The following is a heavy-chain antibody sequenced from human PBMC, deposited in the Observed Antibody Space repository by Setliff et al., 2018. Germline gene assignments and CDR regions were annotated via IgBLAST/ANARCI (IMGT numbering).Heavy chain of an antibody. Sequence: GGSLRLSCAASGFTFSDYYMSWLRQAPGKGLEWVSHISSGGSSTYYADSVKGRFTISRDNSKSTLYLQINSLRGEDSAVYYCTRDLSPITLMLVGVFYYFDLWGQGTLVTVSS. J-gene: IGHJ4*02. D-gene: IGHD3-22*01. CDR3: TRDLSPITLMLVGVFYYFDL. V-gene: IGHV3-11*04. CDR1: GFTFSDYY. CDR2: ISSGGSST.